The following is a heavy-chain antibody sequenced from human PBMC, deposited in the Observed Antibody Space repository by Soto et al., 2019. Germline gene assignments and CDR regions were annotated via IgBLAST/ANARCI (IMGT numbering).Heavy chain of an antibody. D-gene: IGHD3-3*01. CDR3: ARHPPRLALQFSVGMDV. CDR2: ISYDGSSK. J-gene: IGHJ6*02. CDR1: AFTFSTYA. Sequence: GGSLRLSCAASAFTFSTYAMHWVRQAPGKGLEWVAVISYDGSSKYFADSVKGRFTISRDNSENTLYLQMNSLRAEDTAVYYCARHPPRLALQFSVGMDVWGQGTTVTVSS. V-gene: IGHV3-30-3*01.